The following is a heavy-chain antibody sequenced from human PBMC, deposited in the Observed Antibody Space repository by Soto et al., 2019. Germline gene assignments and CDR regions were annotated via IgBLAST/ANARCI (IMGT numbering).Heavy chain of an antibody. D-gene: IGHD6-13*01. CDR2: IWYDGSNK. Sequence: QVQLVESGGGVIQPGRSLRLSCAASGFTLRLHAMHWVRQAPGKGLEWVAQIWYDGSNKYYTDSVKGRFTVSRDDFKNTVFPQMDSLRAEDTAVYYCARDGQQLTPYALDVWGQGTTVIVSS. CDR1: GFTLRLHA. V-gene: IGHV3-33*08. J-gene: IGHJ6*02. CDR3: ARDGQQLTPYALDV.